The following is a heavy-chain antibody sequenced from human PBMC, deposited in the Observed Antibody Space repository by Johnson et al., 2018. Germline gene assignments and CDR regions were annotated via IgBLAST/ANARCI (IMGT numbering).Heavy chain of an antibody. J-gene: IGHJ6*02. CDR3: TEGGPRGYYGMDV. CDR2: IKSKTDGVTT. CDR1: GFTFSNAW. V-gene: IGHV3-15*01. Sequence: VQLLESGGGLVQPGGSMRLSCAASGFTFSNAWMSWVRQAPGKGLEWVVRIKSKTDGVTTDYAAPVKGRFTISREDSKNTLYLQMNSLKTEDTAVYYCTEGGPRGYYGMDVWGQGTTVTVSS. D-gene: IGHD3-16*01.